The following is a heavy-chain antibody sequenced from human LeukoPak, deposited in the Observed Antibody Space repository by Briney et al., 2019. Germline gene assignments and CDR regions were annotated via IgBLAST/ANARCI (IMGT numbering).Heavy chain of an antibody. D-gene: IGHD3-22*01. Sequence: GGSLRLSCAASGFTFSSYAMSWVRQAPGKGLEWVSGINWNGGSTGYADSVKGRFTISRDNAKNSLYLQMNSLRAEDTALYYCARGEDSPFDYWGQGTLVTVSS. V-gene: IGHV3-20*04. J-gene: IGHJ4*02. CDR3: ARGEDSPFDY. CDR2: INWNGGST. CDR1: GFTFSSYA.